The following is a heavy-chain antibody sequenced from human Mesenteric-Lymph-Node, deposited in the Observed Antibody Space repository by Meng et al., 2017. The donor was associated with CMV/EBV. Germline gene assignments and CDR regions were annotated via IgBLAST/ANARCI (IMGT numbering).Heavy chain of an antibody. CDR3: ARTTGFLQYSAFDV. Sequence: GESLKISCAASGFTFSNYSMNWVRQAPGRGLEWVSSITSDSRYIDYADSMKGRFTISRDNAKNSLYLQMSSLRAEDTAVFYCARTTGFLQYSAFDVYGQGTMVTVSS. D-gene: IGHD4-11*01. CDR1: GFTFSNYS. V-gene: IGHV3-21*01. J-gene: IGHJ3*01. CDR2: ITSDSRYI.